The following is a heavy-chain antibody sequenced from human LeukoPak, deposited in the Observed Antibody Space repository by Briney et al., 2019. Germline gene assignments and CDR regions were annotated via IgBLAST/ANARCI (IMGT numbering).Heavy chain of an antibody. V-gene: IGHV3-21*01. CDR2: ISSSSSYI. D-gene: IGHD5-12*01. Sequence: GGSLRLSCAASGFTFSSYSMNWVRQAPGKGLEWVSSISSSSSYIYYADSVKGRFTISRDNAKNSLYLQMNSLRAEDTAVYYCARGHSGYDWRADAFDIWGQGTMVTVSS. CDR1: GFTFSSYS. CDR3: ARGHSGYDWRADAFDI. J-gene: IGHJ3*02.